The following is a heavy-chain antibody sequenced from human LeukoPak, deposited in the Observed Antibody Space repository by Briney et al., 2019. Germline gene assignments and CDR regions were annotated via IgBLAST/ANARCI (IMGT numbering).Heavy chain of an antibody. CDR3: ARHFYGSGSYFIFDY. Sequence: ASVKVSCKASGYTFTSYGISWVRQAPGQGLEWMGWISAYNGNTNYAQKLQGRVTMTTDTSTSTAYMELRSLRSDDTAAYYCARHFYGSGSYFIFDYWGQGTLVTVSS. CDR1: GYTFTSYG. V-gene: IGHV1-18*01. J-gene: IGHJ4*02. CDR2: ISAYNGNT. D-gene: IGHD3-10*01.